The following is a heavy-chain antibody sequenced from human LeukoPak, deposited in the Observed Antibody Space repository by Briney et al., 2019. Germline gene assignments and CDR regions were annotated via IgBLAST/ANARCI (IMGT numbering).Heavy chain of an antibody. CDR2: ISYDGSNK. J-gene: IGHJ4*02. V-gene: IGHV3-30*03. Sequence: GGSLRLSCAASGFTFSSYSMNWVRQAPGKGLEWVAVISYDGSNKYYADSVKGRFTISRDNSKNTLYLQMNSLRAEDTAAYYCARAWGFYYGSGSYPPDYWGQGTLVTVSS. CDR3: ARAWGFYYGSGSYPPDY. CDR1: GFTFSSYS. D-gene: IGHD3-10*01.